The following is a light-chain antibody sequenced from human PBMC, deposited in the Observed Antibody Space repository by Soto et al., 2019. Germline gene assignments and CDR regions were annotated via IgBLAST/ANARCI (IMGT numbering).Light chain of an antibody. J-gene: IGKJ1*01. CDR1: QRISSW. V-gene: IGKV1-5*01. CDR2: DAS. CDR3: QQYNSFPWT. Sequence: GDRVTITCRASQRISSWLAWYQQKPGKAPKLLIYDASSLESGVPSRFSGSGSGTEFTLTISSLQPDDFATYYYQQYNSFPWTFGQGTKVEIK.